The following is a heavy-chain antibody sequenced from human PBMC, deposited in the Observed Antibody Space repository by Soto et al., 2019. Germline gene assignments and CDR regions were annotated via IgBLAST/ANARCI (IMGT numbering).Heavy chain of an antibody. CDR1: GFTFSSYA. D-gene: IGHD3-3*01. Sequence: PGGSLRLSCAASGFTFSSYAMSWVRQAPGKGLEWVSAISGSGGTTDYAAPVKGRFTISRDDSKNTLYLQMNSLKAEDTAVYYCTTDPLFGVVTKEGYYGMDVWGQGTTVTVSS. V-gene: IGHV3-23*01. CDR3: TTDPLFGVVTKEGYYGMDV. J-gene: IGHJ6*02. CDR2: ISGSGGTT.